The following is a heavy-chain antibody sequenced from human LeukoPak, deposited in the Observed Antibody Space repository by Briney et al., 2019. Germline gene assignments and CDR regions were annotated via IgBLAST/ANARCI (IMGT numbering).Heavy chain of an antibody. CDR3: ARGLAD. V-gene: IGHV4-34*01. J-gene: IGHJ4*02. CDR2: INHSGST. D-gene: IGHD6-19*01. Sequence: PSETLSLTCAVHGGSFSGYHWSWIRQPLGKGLEWIGEINHSGSTNYNPSLKSRVTISVDTSKNQFSLKLSSVTAADTAVYYCARGLADWGQGTLVTVSS. CDR1: GGSFSGYH.